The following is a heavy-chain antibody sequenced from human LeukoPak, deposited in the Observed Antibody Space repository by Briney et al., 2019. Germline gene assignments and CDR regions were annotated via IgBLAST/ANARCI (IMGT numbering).Heavy chain of an antibody. V-gene: IGHV5-10-1*01. CDR2: IDPGDSQT. Sequence: KTGEALRISCKGSAYSFINYWISWVRQMPGKGLEWMGRIDPGDSQTNYSPSFQGHVTISADKSISTAYLQWSSLKASDTAMYYCARHSSVLNSFDPWGQGTLVTVSS. D-gene: IGHD3-22*01. J-gene: IGHJ5*02. CDR3: ARHSSVLNSFDP. CDR1: AYSFINYW.